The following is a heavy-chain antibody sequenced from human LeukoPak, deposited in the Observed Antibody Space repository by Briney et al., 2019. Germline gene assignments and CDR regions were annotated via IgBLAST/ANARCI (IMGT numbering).Heavy chain of an antibody. Sequence: SGTLCLTCAVSGCSISNNNWWSWVRQPPGKGLEGIGEGCNTGSINHNPSLKSRVTISVDKSKNQFSLNLNSVSAADTAVYFCTANGRYSRDHWGQGTLVTVSS. CDR1: GCSISNNNW. CDR3: TANGRYSRDH. CDR2: GCNTGSI. V-gene: IGHV4-4*02. D-gene: IGHD6-19*01. J-gene: IGHJ4*02.